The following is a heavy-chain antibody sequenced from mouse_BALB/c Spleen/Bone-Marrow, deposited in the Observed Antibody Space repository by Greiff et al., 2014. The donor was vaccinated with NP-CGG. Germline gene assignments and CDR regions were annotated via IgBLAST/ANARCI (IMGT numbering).Heavy chain of an antibody. J-gene: IGHJ4*01. CDR2: IYPGNVNT. D-gene: IGHD2-3*01. CDR3: ARWDGHYEGYVMDY. Sequence: SEPELVKPGASVRISCKASGYTFTSYYIHWVKQRPGQGLEWIGWIYPGNVNTKYNEKFKGKATLTADKSSSTAYMQLSSLTSEDSAVYFCARWDGHYEGYVMDYWCQGTSVTV. V-gene: IGHV1S56*01. CDR1: GYTFTSYY.